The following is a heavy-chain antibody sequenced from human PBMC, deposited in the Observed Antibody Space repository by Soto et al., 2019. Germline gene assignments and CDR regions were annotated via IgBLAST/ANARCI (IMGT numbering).Heavy chain of an antibody. V-gene: IGHV3-33*01. J-gene: IGHJ2*01. CDR2: IWYDGSNK. D-gene: IGHD6-19*01. CDR1: GFTFSSYG. Sequence: QVQLVESGGGVVQPGRSLRLSCAASGFTFSSYGMHWVRQAPGKGLEWVAVIWYDGSNKYYADSVKGRFTISRDNSKNTLYLQMNSLRAEDTAVYYCARDMLDETYSSGWYKEWYFDLWGRGTLVTVSS. CDR3: ARDMLDETYSSGWYKEWYFDL.